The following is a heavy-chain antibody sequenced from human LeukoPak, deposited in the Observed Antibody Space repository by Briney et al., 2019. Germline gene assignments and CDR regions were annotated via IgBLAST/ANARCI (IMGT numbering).Heavy chain of an antibody. V-gene: IGHV4-59*01. J-gene: IGHJ2*01. CDR2: IYYSGST. CDR3: ARDRWWATVTKVSNWYFDL. CDR1: GGSISSYY. Sequence: SETLSLTCTVSGGSISSYYWSWIRQPPGKGLEWIGYIYYSGSTNYNPSLKSRVTISVDTSKNQFSLKLSSVTAADTAVYYCARDRWWATVTKVSNWYFDLWGRGTLVTVSS. D-gene: IGHD4-17*01.